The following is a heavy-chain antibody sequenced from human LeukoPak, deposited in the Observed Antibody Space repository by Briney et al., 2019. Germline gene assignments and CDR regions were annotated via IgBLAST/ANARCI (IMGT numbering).Heavy chain of an antibody. Sequence: GESLEISLKGSGYSFTSYWIGWVRQIPGKGLEWMGIIYPGDSDTRYSPSFQGQDTISADKSISTAYLQWSSLKASDTAMYYCARRISGYDPYYFDYWGQGTLVTVSS. CDR3: ARRISGYDPYYFDY. D-gene: IGHD5-12*01. CDR2: IYPGDSDT. V-gene: IGHV5-51*01. J-gene: IGHJ4*02. CDR1: GYSFTSYW.